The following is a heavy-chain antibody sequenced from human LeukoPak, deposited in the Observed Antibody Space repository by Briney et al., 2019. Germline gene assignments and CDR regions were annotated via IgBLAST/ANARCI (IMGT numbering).Heavy chain of an antibody. CDR2: IYHSGTT. Sequence: SETLSLTCAVSNYSITSCYFWGWIRQPPGKGLEWIASIYHSGTTYYNPSLRNRVTLFVDTSKNQFSLKLTSLTAADTAVYYCARDGVFHDSDGSSFDYWGQGTLVTVSS. V-gene: IGHV4-38-2*02. J-gene: IGHJ4*02. CDR1: NYSITSCYF. CDR3: ARDGVFHDSDGSSFDY. D-gene: IGHD3-10*01.